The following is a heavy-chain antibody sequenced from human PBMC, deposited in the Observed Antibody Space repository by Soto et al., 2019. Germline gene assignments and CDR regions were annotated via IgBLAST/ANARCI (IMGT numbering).Heavy chain of an antibody. CDR1: GYTFTSYY. V-gene: IGHV1-46*01. D-gene: IGHD3-22*01. CDR2: INPSGGST. Sequence: GASLKVSCKASGYTFTSYYMHWVRQAPGQGLEWMGIINPSGGSTSYAQKFQGRVTMTRDTSTSTVYMELSSLRSEDTAVYYCARDGLRTYYYYSSGYYGGDYWGQGTLVTVSS. J-gene: IGHJ4*02. CDR3: ARDGLRTYYYYSSGYYGGDY.